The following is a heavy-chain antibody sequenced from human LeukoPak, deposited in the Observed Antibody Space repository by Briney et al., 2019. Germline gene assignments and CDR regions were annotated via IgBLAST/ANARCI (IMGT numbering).Heavy chain of an antibody. CDR2: ISGSGGTT. V-gene: IGHV3-23*01. CDR3: AKDPYRASSGLVDY. J-gene: IGHJ4*02. Sequence: GGCLRLSCATSGFTFSKYAVSWVRQAPGKGLEWVSSISGSGGTTYYADSVKGRFTISRDNSKSTLYLQMNSLRAEDTAVYYCAKDPYRASSGLVDYWGQGTLVTVSS. D-gene: IGHD5-12*01. CDR1: GFTFSKYA.